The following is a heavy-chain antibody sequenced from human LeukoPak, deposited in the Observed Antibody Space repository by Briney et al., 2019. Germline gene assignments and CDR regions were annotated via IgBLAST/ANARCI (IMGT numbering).Heavy chain of an antibody. CDR3: SVTSSSFS. D-gene: IGHD1-14*01. J-gene: IGHJ5*02. Sequence: GGSLRLSCAASGFTLSSYGMNWVRQAPGKGLEWVSFIRFDGTKKYYADSVKGRFTISRDNSMNTLYLQMNSLRAEDTAVYYCSVTSSSFSWGQGALVTVSS. CDR1: GFTLSSYG. V-gene: IGHV3-30*02. CDR2: IRFDGTKK.